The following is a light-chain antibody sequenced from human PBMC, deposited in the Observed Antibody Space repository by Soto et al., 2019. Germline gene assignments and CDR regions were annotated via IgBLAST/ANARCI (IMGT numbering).Light chain of an antibody. CDR1: QSVGTN. J-gene: IGKJ1*01. Sequence: EIVLTQSPATLSVSPGESATLSCRASQSVGTNLAWYQQKPGQAPRLLIHGASTRATGIPARFSGSGSGTEFSLTISGLQTEDFAVYYCQQYNKWPPWTFGQGTKVDIK. V-gene: IGKV3-15*01. CDR2: GAS. CDR3: QQYNKWPPWT.